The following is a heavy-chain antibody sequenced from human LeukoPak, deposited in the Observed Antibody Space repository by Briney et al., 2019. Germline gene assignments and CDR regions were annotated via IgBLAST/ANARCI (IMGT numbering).Heavy chain of an antibody. CDR1: GGSISSGGYY. CDR2: IYYSGST. Sequence: PSETLSLTCTVSGGSISSGGYYWSWIRQHPGKGLEWIGYIYYSGSTYYNPSLKSRVTISVDTFKNQFSLKLSSVTAADTAVYYCARARNRAQYFDYWGQGTLVTVSS. D-gene: IGHD1-14*01. CDR3: ARARNRAQYFDY. V-gene: IGHV4-31*03. J-gene: IGHJ4*02.